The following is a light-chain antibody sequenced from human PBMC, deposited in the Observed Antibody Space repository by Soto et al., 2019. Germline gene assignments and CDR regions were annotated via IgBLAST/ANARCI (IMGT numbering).Light chain of an antibody. V-gene: IGKV2D-29*01. CDR1: QSLLQSDGNTY. CDR2: AVS. Sequence: IVMTQTPLSLSVTPGQPASISCKSSQSLLQSDGNTYLYCYLQKPGQPPQLLIYAVSNRFSGVPDRFSGSGSGTDLKLKISRVEAEDVGVYYCMKSIQLTRTFGQGTKVEIK. CDR3: MKSIQLTRT. J-gene: IGKJ1*01.